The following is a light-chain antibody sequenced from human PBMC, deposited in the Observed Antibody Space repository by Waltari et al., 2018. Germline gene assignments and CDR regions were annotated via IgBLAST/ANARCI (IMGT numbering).Light chain of an antibody. CDR1: QSVFSN. Sequence: DIVMTKSPATLSVSPGERATLSCRASQSVFSNLAWYQQKPGQAPRLLIFGAYTRATDIPGRFSGSGSGTEFTLTISSLQSEDAAVYYCLQYNDWPPWTFGQGNTVEIK. CDR3: LQYNDWPPWT. J-gene: IGKJ1*01. V-gene: IGKV3-15*01. CDR2: GAY.